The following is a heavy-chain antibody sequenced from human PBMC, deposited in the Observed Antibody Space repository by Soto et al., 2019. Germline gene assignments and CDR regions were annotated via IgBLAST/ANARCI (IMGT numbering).Heavy chain of an antibody. V-gene: IGHV4-31*03. CDR2: IYYTGHT. CDR1: GGYISSGGNY. Sequence: QVQLQESGPGLVKPSQTLSLTCSVSGGYISSGGNYWSWLRQHPGKGLEWIGFIYYTGHTKYNAALKSRVNISGDMSQNQFSLTLTSVTAADTAVYYYAREDTNESFFDSWGPGILVTVSS. J-gene: IGHJ4*02. CDR3: AREDTNESFFDS. D-gene: IGHD2-8*01.